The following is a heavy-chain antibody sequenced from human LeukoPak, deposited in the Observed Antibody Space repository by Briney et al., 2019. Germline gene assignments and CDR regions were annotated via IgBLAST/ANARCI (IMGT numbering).Heavy chain of an antibody. D-gene: IGHD3-9*01. V-gene: IGHV3-64*01. CDR2: ISSNGGST. CDR1: GFTFSSYA. CDR3: ARGHETYYDILTGSDC. Sequence: GGSLRLSCAASGFTFSSYAMHWVRQAPGKGLEYVSAISSNGGSTYYANSVKGRFTISRDNSKNTLYLQMGSLRAEDVAVYYCARGHETYYDILTGSDCWGQGTLVTVSS. J-gene: IGHJ4*02.